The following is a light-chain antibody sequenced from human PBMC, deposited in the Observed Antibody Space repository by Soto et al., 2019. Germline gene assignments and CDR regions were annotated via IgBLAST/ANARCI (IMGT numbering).Light chain of an antibody. V-gene: IGLV2-14*03. CDR1: SSYVGVYSY. CDR2: DVT. J-gene: IGLJ2*01. CDR3: GSYTSSNTLEMV. Sequence: QSALTQPASVSGSPGQSITISCTGTSSYVGVYSYVSWLQQHPGEAPKLMIYDVTKRPSGVSNRFSGSMSGNTASLTISGRQAEVEAHYYCGSYTSSNTLEMVFGGGTKLTVL.